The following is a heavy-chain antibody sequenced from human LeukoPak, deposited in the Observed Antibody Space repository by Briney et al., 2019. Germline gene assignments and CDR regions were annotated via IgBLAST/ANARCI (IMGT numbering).Heavy chain of an antibody. Sequence: ASVKVSCKASGYTFTSYAMHWVRQAPGQRLEWMGWINAGNGNTKYSQKFQGRVTITRDTSASTAYMELSSLRSEDTAVYYCARDLTDDSSGYDAFDIWGQGTMVTVSS. J-gene: IGHJ3*02. CDR2: INAGNGNT. D-gene: IGHD3-22*01. V-gene: IGHV1-3*01. CDR3: ARDLTDDSSGYDAFDI. CDR1: GYTFTSYA.